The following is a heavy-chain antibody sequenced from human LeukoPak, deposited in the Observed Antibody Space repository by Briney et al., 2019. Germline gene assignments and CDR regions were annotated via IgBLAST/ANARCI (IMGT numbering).Heavy chain of an antibody. CDR2: IRGSGGGT. CDR3: VKARMPHCGTDCLES. D-gene: IGHD2-21*02. J-gene: IGHJ4*02. V-gene: IGHV3-23*01. Sequence: GGSLRLSCAASGFTFSNYGMSWVRQAPGKGLEWGSVIRGSGGGTYYADSVKGRFTISRDNSENTVYLQMNSLRAEDTAVYYCVKARMPHCGTDCLESWGQGTLVTVSS. CDR1: GFTFSNYG.